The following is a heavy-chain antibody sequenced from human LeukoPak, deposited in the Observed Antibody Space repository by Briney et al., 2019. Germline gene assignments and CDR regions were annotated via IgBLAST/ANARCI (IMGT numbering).Heavy chain of an antibody. Sequence: GGSLRLSCAASGFTFNNYAMNWVRQAPGKGLWWVSGISGSGGSTYYADSVKGRFTISRDNAKNSLYLQMNSLRAEDTAVYYCARVPPGYYYYMDVWGKGTTVTVSS. V-gene: IGHV3-23*01. J-gene: IGHJ6*03. CDR1: GFTFNNYA. CDR2: ISGSGGST. CDR3: ARVPPGYYYYMDV.